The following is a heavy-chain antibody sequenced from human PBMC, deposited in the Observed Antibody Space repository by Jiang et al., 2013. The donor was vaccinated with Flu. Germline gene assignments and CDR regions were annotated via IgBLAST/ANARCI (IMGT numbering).Heavy chain of an antibody. Sequence: LLKPSETLSLTCTVYGGSFSGYYWSWIRQPPGKGLEWIGEINHSGSTNYNPSLKSRLIISVDTSKNQFSLKLSSVTAADTAVYYCATPIPRQFGADDAFAVWGQGTMVTVSS. CDR3: ATPIPRQFGADDAFAV. CDR1: GGSFSGYY. V-gene: IGHV4-34*01. D-gene: IGHD3-16*01. J-gene: IGHJ3*01. CDR2: INHSGST.